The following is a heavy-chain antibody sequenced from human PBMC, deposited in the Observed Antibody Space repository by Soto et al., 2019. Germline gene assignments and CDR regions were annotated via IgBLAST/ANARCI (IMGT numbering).Heavy chain of an antibody. Sequence: QVQLVQSGAEVKKPGASVKVSCKASGYTLTSYDINWGRQATGQGLELMGWMNPNSGNTGCAQKFEGRVTMTSNTSRSTAYMELSSLRSEDTAVYYCSGTLYGENVVYWGQCTLVTVSS. CDR3: SGTLYGENVVY. J-gene: IGHJ1*01. V-gene: IGHV1-8*01. D-gene: IGHD4-17*01. CDR1: GYTLTSYD. CDR2: MNPNSGNT.